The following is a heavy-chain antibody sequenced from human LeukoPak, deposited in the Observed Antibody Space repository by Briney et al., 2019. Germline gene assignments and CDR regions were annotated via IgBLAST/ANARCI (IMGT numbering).Heavy chain of an antibody. CDR2: IYPGDSDT. CDR3: ARGGSSVYYYFDY. Sequence: AESFKISCQGSGYIFTNYWIVWVRQMPRKGLEWMGIIYPGDSDTRYSPSFQGQVTISADKSISTAYLQWSSLKASDTAMYYCARGGSSVYYYFDYWGQGTLVTVSS. CDR1: GYIFTNYW. J-gene: IGHJ4*02. V-gene: IGHV5-51*01. D-gene: IGHD5/OR15-5a*01.